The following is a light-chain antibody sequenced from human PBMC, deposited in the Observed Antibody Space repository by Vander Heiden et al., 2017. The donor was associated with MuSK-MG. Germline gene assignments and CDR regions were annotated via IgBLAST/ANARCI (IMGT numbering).Light chain of an antibody. CDR3: QSYDTSLRGVL. CDR2: INS. Sequence: QSVLTQPPSVSGAPGQRVTISCAGWSSNIGAGYDVQWYQQLPGTAPKLLIYINSRRPSGVPDRFSGSRSGTSASLTITGLQADDEADYYCQSYDTSLRGVLFGGGTKLTVL. CDR1: SSNIGAGYD. V-gene: IGLV1-40*01. J-gene: IGLJ2*01.